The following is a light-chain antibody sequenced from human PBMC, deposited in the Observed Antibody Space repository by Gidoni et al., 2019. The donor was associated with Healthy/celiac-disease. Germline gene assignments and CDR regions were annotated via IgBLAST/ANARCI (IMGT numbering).Light chain of an antibody. CDR1: QSVSSSY. Sequence: EIVLTQSPGTLSLSPGERATLSCRASQSVSSSYLAWYQQKPGQAPRLLIYGASSRATGIPDRFSGSGSGTDLTLTISRLEPEDFAVYYCQQYGSSRLTFGGXTKVEIK. V-gene: IGKV3-20*01. CDR3: QQYGSSRLT. CDR2: GAS. J-gene: IGKJ4*01.